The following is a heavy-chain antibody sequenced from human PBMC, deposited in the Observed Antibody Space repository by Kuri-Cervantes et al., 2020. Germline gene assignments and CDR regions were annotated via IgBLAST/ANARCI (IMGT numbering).Heavy chain of an antibody. Sequence: FLKISCAASGFTFDDYAMHWVRQAPGKGPGGVSGISWNSGSVGYADSVKGRFIISRDNDKTSLYLQMNSLRAEDTALYYCAKDIRYGDHGGFDYWGQGTLVTVSS. CDR1: GFTFDDYA. V-gene: IGHV3-9*01. J-gene: IGHJ4*02. D-gene: IGHD4-17*01. CDR2: ISWNSGSV. CDR3: AKDIRYGDHGGFDY.